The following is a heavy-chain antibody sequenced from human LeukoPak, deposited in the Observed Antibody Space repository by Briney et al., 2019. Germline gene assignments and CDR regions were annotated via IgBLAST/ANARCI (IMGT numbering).Heavy chain of an antibody. CDR1: GYTFTSYY. J-gene: IGHJ3*02. CDR2: INPSGGIT. CDR3: ARVGGYCSSTSGYGMNDGFDI. V-gene: IGHV1-46*01. Sequence: AAVKDSCKACGYTFTSYYMHSVRPAPGQGGEWVGIINPSGGITNYAQKYQGRVTMTRDTTTSTVYMELSSLQSAGTAVYYCARVGGYCSSTSGYGMNDGFDIWGQGTMVTDSS. D-gene: IGHD2-2*01.